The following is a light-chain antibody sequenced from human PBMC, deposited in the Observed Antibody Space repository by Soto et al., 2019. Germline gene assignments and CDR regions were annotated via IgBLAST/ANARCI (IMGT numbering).Light chain of an antibody. CDR3: QHYGSSPFT. CDR1: QSITRNY. J-gene: IGKJ3*01. Sequence: EFVLTQSPDTLSLSPGERATLSCRASQSITRNYLAWYQQKPGQAPRPLIYGISIRSTGVPDRFSGSGSGTDFTLTIGRLEPEDFAVYYCQHYGSSPFTFGPGTKVDIK. V-gene: IGKV3-20*01. CDR2: GIS.